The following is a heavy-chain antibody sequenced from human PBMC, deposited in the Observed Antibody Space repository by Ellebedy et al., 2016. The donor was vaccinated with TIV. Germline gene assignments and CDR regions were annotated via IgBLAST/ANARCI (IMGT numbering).Heavy chain of an antibody. J-gene: IGHJ4*02. CDR2: ISSKRYGGRP. D-gene: IGHD2-21*02. V-gene: IGHV3-49*03. CDR3: TRNPRKGGDRYPFDF. CDR1: GFTFADYA. Sequence: GESLKISCITSGFTFADYAMVWFRQAPGKGLEWVGFISSKRYGGRPEHAASLKRRFTISRDESRSIAYLQMNSLQSEDTGVYYCTRNPRKGGDRYPFDFWGQGTLVTVSS.